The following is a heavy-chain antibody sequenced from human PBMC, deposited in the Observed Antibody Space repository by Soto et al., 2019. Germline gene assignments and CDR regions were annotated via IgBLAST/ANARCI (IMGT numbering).Heavy chain of an antibody. J-gene: IGHJ4*02. Sequence: EVQLLESGGGLVQPGGSLRLSCAASGFTFSSYAMSWVRQAPGKGLEWVSAISGSGGSTYYADSVKGRFTISRDNSKNTLYLQMNSMRAEDTAVYYCAKDLRGWYDYGHSWCQGTLVTVSS. CDR2: ISGSGGST. CDR1: GFTFSSYA. D-gene: IGHD4-17*01. CDR3: AKDLRGWYDYGHS. V-gene: IGHV3-23*01.